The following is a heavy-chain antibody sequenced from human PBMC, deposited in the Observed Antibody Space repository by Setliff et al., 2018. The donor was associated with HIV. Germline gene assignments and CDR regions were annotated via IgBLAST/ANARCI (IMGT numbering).Heavy chain of an antibody. CDR1: GDSIRSNFNY. CDR2: IYYSGST. J-gene: IGHJ4*02. CDR3: ARHAIVDTAGRGFDY. Sequence: SETLSLTCTVSGDSIRSNFNYWGWIRQPPGKGLEWIASIYYSGSTYYSSSLKSRVTISVDTSKNQFSLKLSSVTATDTAVYYCARHAIVDTAGRGFDYWGQGTLVTVSS. D-gene: IGHD5-18*01. V-gene: IGHV4-39*01.